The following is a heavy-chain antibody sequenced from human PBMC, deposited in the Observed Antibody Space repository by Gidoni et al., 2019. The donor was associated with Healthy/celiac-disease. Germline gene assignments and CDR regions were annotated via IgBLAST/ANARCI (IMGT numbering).Heavy chain of an antibody. CDR1: VGPISSGGYS. D-gene: IGHD5-18*01. CDR2: IYYSGST. CDR3: ARDGYGLYFDY. J-gene: IGHJ4*02. V-gene: IGHV4-31*03. Sequence: QVQLQESGPGLVKPSQTLSLTCTVSVGPISSGGYSWSWIRQHPGKGLEWIGYIYYSGSTYYNPSIKSRVTRSVDTSKNQFSLKLSSVTAADTAVYYCARDGYGLYFDYWGQGTLVTVSS.